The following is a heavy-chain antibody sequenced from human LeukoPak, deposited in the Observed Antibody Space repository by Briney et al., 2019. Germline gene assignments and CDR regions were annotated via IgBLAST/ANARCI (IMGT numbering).Heavy chain of an antibody. V-gene: IGHV4-30-2*01. CDR2: IYHSGST. CDR1: GGSISSGGYS. D-gene: IGHD1-26*01. CDR3: ARKWELPLYYYYYGMDV. Sequence: PSETLSLTCAVSGGSISSGGYSWSWIRQPPGKGLEWIGYIYHSGSTYYNPSLKSRVTISVDRSKNQFSLKLSSVPAADTAVYYCARKWELPLYYYYYGMDVWGQGTTVTVSS. J-gene: IGHJ6*02.